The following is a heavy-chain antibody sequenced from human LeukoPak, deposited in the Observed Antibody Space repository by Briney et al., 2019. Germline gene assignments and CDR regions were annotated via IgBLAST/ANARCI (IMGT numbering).Heavy chain of an antibody. CDR2: IYYSGRP. CDR1: GGSISTYY. J-gene: IGHJ4*02. V-gene: IGHV4-59*01. Sequence: NPSETLSLTCTVSGGSISTYYWSWIRQPPGKGLEGIGYIYYSGRPNYNPSLKSRVTISVDTSKNQFALKLRSVPAADTAVYYCARDNGDDSSGPHDYWGQGTLVTVSS. CDR3: ARDNGDDSSGPHDY. D-gene: IGHD3-22*01.